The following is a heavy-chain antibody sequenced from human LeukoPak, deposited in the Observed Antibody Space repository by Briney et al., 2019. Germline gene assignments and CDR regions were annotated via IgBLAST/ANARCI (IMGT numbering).Heavy chain of an antibody. D-gene: IGHD3-22*01. CDR2: ISGSGGST. V-gene: IGHV3-23*01. CDR3: ASNDYYDSSGCH. J-gene: IGHJ4*02. CDR1: GFTFSSYA. Sequence: GGSLRLSCAASGFTFSSYAMSWVRQAPGKGLEWVSAISGSGGSTYYADSVKGRFTISRDNAKNTLYLQMNSLRAEDTAVYYCASNDYYDSSGCHWGQGTLVTVSS.